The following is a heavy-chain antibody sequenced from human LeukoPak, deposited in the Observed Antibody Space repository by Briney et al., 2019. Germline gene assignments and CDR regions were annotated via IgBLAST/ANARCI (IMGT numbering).Heavy chain of an antibody. D-gene: IGHD3-3*01. V-gene: IGHV3-74*01. CDR1: GFTFNSYW. CDR3: ARDGYQVPTTFGTFDP. Sequence: GGSLRLSCAASGFTFNSYWIHWVRQAPGKGLVWVSRINTDGSRTNYADSVKGRFTISRDDAKNSLYLQMNSLRAEDTAVYYCARDGYQVPTTFGTFDPWGQGTLVTVSS. J-gene: IGHJ5*02. CDR2: INTDGSRT.